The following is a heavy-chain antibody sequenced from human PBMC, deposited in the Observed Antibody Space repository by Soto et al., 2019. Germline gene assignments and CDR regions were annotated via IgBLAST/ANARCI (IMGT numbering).Heavy chain of an antibody. J-gene: IGHJ4*02. D-gene: IGHD5-12*01. Sequence: SETLSLTCTVSGGSISSYYWSLIRQPPGKGLEWIGYIYYSGSTNYNPSLKSRVTISVDTSKNHFSPKLSSVTAADTAVYYCARQADSGYDKVFDYWGQGTLVTVSS. CDR3: ARQADSGYDKVFDY. CDR2: IYYSGST. V-gene: IGHV4-59*08. CDR1: GGSISSYY.